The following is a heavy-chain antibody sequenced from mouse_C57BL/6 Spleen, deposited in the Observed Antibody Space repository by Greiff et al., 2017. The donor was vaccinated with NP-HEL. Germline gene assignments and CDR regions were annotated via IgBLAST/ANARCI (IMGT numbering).Heavy chain of an antibody. D-gene: IGHD1-1*01. CDR2: IDPSDSYT. Sequence: QVQLQQPGAELVKPGASVKLSCKASGYTFTSYWMQWVKQRPGQGLEWIGEIDPSDSYTNYNHKFKGKATLTVDTSSSTAYMQLSSLTSEDSAVYYCARAGYGSSYWYFDVWGTGTTVTVSS. CDR3: ARAGYGSSYWYFDV. J-gene: IGHJ1*03. V-gene: IGHV1-50*01. CDR1: GYTFTSYW.